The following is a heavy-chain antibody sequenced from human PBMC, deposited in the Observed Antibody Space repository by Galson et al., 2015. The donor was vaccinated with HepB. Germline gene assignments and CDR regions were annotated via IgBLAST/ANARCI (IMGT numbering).Heavy chain of an antibody. CDR2: ISSSSSTI. D-gene: IGHD1-26*01. Sequence: SLRLSCAASGFTFSSYSMNWVRQAPGKGLEWVSYISSSSSTIYYADSVKGRFTISRDNAKNSLYLQMNSLRAEDTAVYYCASSGSYYFAAFDIWGQGTMVTLSS. V-gene: IGHV3-48*01. CDR1: GFTFSSYS. J-gene: IGHJ3*02. CDR3: ASSGSYYFAAFDI.